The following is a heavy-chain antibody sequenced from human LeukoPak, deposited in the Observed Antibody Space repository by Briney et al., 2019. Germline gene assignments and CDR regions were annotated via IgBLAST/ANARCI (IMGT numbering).Heavy chain of an antibody. J-gene: IGHJ4*02. Sequence: GGSLRLSCAASGFTFSSYAMSWVRQAPGKGLEWVAVISYDGSNKYYADSVKGRFTISRDNSKNTLYLQMNSLRAEDTAVYYCAKIRNYDFDYWGQGTLVTVSS. CDR3: AKIRNYDFDY. V-gene: IGHV3-30-3*02. D-gene: IGHD1-7*01. CDR1: GFTFSSYA. CDR2: ISYDGSNK.